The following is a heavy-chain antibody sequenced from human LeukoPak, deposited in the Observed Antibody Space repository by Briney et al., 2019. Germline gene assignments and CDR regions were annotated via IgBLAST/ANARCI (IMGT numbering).Heavy chain of an antibody. V-gene: IGHV3-7*01. Sequence: GGSLRLSCAASGFTLSSYWMSWVRQAPGKGLEWVANIKQDGSEKYYVDSVKGRFTISRDNAKNSLYLQMNSLRAEDTAVYYCSRGYYVSGSYYPPYYYYMDVWGKGTTVTISS. J-gene: IGHJ6*03. D-gene: IGHD3-10*01. CDR1: GFTLSSYW. CDR3: SRGYYVSGSYYPPYYYYMDV. CDR2: IKQDGSEK.